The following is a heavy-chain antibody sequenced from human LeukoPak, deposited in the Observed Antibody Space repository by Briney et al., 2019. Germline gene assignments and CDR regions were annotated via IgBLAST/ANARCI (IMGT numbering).Heavy chain of an antibody. CDR3: ARDGLYYYDSSGIDY. Sequence: GGPLRLSCAASGFTFSDYYMSWIRQAPGKGLEWVSYISSSGSTIYYADSVKGRFTISRDNAKNSLYLQMNSLRAEDTAVYYCARDGLYYYDSSGIDYWGQGTLVTVSS. CDR2: ISSSGSTI. CDR1: GFTFSDYY. J-gene: IGHJ4*02. V-gene: IGHV3-11*01. D-gene: IGHD3-22*01.